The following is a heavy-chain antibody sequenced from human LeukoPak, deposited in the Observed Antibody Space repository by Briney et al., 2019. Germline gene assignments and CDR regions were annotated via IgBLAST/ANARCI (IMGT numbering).Heavy chain of an antibody. D-gene: IGHD5-12*01. Sequence: GSLRLSCAASGFTFSSYWMHWVRQAPGKGLVWVSRINSDGSSTSYADSVKGRFTISRDNAKKTLYLQMNSLRAEDTAVYYCARGDFSPLGYSGYGHDYWGQGTLVTVSS. V-gene: IGHV3-74*01. CDR3: ARGDFSPLGYSGYGHDY. CDR1: GFTFSSYW. CDR2: INSDGSST. J-gene: IGHJ4*02.